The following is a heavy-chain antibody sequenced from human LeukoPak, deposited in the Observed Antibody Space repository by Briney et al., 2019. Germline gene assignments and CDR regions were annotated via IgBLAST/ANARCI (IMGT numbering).Heavy chain of an antibody. J-gene: IGHJ5*02. CDR3: ARDIHDYYDFWSGYYTGGWFDP. V-gene: IGHV3-30*04. CDR1: GFTFSSYA. D-gene: IGHD3-3*01. CDR2: ISYDGSNK. Sequence: PGRSLRLSCAASGFTFSSYAMHWVRQAPGKGLEWVAVISYDGSNKYYADSVKGRFTISRDNSKNTLYLQMNSLRAEDTAVYYCARDIHDYYDFWSGYYTGGWFDPWGQGTLVTVSS.